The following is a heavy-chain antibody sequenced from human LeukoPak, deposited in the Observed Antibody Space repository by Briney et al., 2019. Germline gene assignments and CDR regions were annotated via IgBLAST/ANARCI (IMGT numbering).Heavy chain of an antibody. CDR1: GYTFTSYG. D-gene: IGHD3-22*01. V-gene: IGHV1-18*01. Sequence: ASVKVSCKASGYTFTSYGISWVRQAPGQGLEWMGWISAYNGNTHYAQKLQGRVTMTTDTSTSTAYMELRSLRSDDTALYYCARDGHRMYYYGGSDYHFDYWGQGTLVTVSS. J-gene: IGHJ4*02. CDR2: ISAYNGNT. CDR3: ARDGHRMYYYGGSDYHFDY.